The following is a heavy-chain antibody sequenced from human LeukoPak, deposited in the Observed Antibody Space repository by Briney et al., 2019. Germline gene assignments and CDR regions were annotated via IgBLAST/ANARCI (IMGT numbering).Heavy chain of an antibody. V-gene: IGHV4-34*01. CDR2: INHSGST. D-gene: IGHD6-13*01. Sequence: SETLSLTCAVYGGSFSGYYWSWIRQPPGKGVEWIGEINHSGSTNYNPSLKSRVTISVDTSKNQFSLKLSSVTAEDTAVYYCAKGGKTGYSCSWYFGRCFDYWGQGTLVTVSS. CDR3: AKGGKTGYSCSWYFGRCFDY. J-gene: IGHJ4*02. CDR1: GGSFSGYY.